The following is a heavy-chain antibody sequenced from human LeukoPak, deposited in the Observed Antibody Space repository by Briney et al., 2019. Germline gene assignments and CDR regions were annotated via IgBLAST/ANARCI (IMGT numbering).Heavy chain of an antibody. V-gene: IGHV3-33*01. J-gene: IGHJ2*01. CDR2: IWYDGSNK. Sequence: TGGSLRLSCAASGFSFSNYGMHWVRQAPGKGLEWVAVIWYDGSNKYYAESVKGRFTISRDNSKNTLYLQMNSLRAEDTAVYYCARATMVRGVIIKVYWYFDLWGRGTLVTVSS. CDR1: GFSFSNYG. CDR3: ARATMVRGVIIKVYWYFDL. D-gene: IGHD3-10*01.